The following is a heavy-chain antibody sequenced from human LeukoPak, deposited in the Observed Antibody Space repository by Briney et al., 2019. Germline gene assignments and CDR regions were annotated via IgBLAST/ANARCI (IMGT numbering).Heavy chain of an antibody. J-gene: IGHJ4*02. CDR1: GYTFSSYY. V-gene: IGHV1-46*01. CDR2: INPSGGST. D-gene: IGHD2-15*01. CDR3: ARDLLRGYYFDY. Sequence: ASVKVSCKASGYTFSSYYMHWVRQAPGEGLEWMGIINPSGGSTSYAQKFQGRVTMTRDASTSTVYMELSSLRSEDTAVYYCARDLLRGYYFDYWGQGTLVTVSS.